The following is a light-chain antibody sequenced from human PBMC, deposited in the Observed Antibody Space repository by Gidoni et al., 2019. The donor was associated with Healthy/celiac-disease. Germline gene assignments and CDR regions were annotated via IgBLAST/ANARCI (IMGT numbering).Light chain of an antibody. Sequence: EIVLTQSPDPLSLSPGERATLSCRASQSVSSSYLAWYQQKPGQAPRLLIYGASSRATGIPDSFSGSGSGTDFTLTISRLEPEDFAVYYCQQYGSSPPVTFGGXTKVEIK. CDR1: QSVSSSY. CDR2: GAS. V-gene: IGKV3-20*01. J-gene: IGKJ4*01. CDR3: QQYGSSPPVT.